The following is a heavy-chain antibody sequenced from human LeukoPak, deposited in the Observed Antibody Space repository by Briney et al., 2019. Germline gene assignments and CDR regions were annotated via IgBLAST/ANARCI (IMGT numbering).Heavy chain of an antibody. V-gene: IGHV3-74*01. Sequence: GGSLRLSCAASGFTFSSYWMHWVRQAPGKGLVWVSRINSDGSSTSYADSVKGRFTISRDSAKNTLYLQMNSLRAEDTAVYYCARANYYDSSGSPHAFDIWGQGTMVTVSS. J-gene: IGHJ3*02. CDR1: GFTFSSYW. CDR3: ARANYYDSSGSPHAFDI. D-gene: IGHD3-22*01. CDR2: INSDGSST.